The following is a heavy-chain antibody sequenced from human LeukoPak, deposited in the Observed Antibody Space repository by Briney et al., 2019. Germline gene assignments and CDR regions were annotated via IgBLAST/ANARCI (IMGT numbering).Heavy chain of an antibody. V-gene: IGHV1-69*04. CDR2: IIPILGIA. D-gene: IGHD3-10*01. Sequence: SVKVSCKASGGTFSSYAISWVRQAPGQGLEWMGRIIPILGIANYAQKFQGRVTITADKSTSTAYMELSSLRSEDTAVYYCARDLKGTITMVRGVIRTINWFDPWGQGTLVTVSS. CDR3: ARDLKGTITMVRGVIRTINWFDP. CDR1: GGTFSSYA. J-gene: IGHJ5*02.